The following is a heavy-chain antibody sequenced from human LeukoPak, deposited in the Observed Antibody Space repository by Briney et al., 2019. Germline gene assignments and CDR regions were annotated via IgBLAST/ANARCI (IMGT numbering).Heavy chain of an antibody. CDR1: GSTFSDYY. V-gene: IGHV3-11*01. CDR3: AREDSSSWSADVKY. D-gene: IGHD6-13*01. J-gene: IGHJ4*02. Sequence: PGGSLRLSCAASGSTFSDYYMSWIRQAPGKGLEWVSYISSSGSTMYYADSVKGRFTISRDNAKNSLYLQMNSLRAEDTAVYYCAREDSSSWSADVKYRGQGTLVTVSS. CDR2: ISSSGSTM.